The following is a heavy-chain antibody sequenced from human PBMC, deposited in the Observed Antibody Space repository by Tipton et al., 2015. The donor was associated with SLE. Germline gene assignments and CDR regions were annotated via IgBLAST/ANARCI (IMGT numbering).Heavy chain of an antibody. Sequence: LRLSCTISGGSISSSSYYWGWIRQPPGKGLEWIGSIYYSGSTYYNPSLKSRVTISIDTSKKQFSMKLNSVTAADTAVYYCARVYEEGWEFLDDAFDIWGQGTMVTVSS. V-gene: IGHV4-39*07. CDR3: ARVYEEGWEFLDDAFDI. D-gene: IGHD3-3*01. CDR1: GGSISSSSYY. J-gene: IGHJ3*02. CDR2: IYYSGST.